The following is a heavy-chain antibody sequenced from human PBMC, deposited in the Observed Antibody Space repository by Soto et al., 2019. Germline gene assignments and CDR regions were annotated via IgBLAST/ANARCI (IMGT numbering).Heavy chain of an antibody. J-gene: IGHJ4*02. CDR2: IYYSGST. V-gene: IGHV4-31*03. CDR1: GGSISSGGYY. CDR3: ARDDDSSGYYPYY. Sequence: SETLSLTCTVSGGSISSGGYYWSWIRQHPGKGLEWIGYIYYSGSTYYNPSLKSRVTISVDTSKNQFSLKLSSVTAADTAVYYCARDDDSSGYYPYYWGQATLVTVSS. D-gene: IGHD3-22*01.